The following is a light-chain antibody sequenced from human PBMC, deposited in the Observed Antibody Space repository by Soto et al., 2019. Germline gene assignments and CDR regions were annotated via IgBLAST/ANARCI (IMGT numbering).Light chain of an antibody. CDR3: QQYGSSSWT. CDR2: GAS. Sequence: EIVFAQSPGTPSLSPGKRATLSFRASQSISSSYLAWYQQRPGQAPRLLIYGASSRATGIPDRFSGSGSGTEFTLTISRLEPEDFAVYYCQQYGSSSWTFGQGTKVDIK. J-gene: IGKJ1*01. V-gene: IGKV3-20*01. CDR1: QSISSSY.